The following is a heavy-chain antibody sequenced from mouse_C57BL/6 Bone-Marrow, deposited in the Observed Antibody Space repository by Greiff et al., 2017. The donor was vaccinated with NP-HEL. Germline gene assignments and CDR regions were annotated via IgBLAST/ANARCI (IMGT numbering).Heavy chain of an antibody. Sequence: QVHVKQPGAELVRPGSSVKLSCKASGYTFTSYWMHWVKQRPIQGLEWIGNIDPSDSETHYNQKFKDKATLTVDKSSSTAYMQLSSLTSEDSAVYYCASDYYGSSPFDYWGQGTTLTVSS. D-gene: IGHD1-1*01. V-gene: IGHV1-52*01. CDR2: IDPSDSET. CDR3: ASDYYGSSPFDY. CDR1: GYTFTSYW. J-gene: IGHJ2*01.